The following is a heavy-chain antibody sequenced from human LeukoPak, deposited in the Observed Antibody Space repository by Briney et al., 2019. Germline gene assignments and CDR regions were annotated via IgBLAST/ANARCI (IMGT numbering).Heavy chain of an antibody. V-gene: IGHV3-21*01. Sequence: GGSLRLSCEASGFTLSSYSMNWVRQAPGQGLEWVSSISSGSNYIYYADSVKGRFTISRDNAKNALYLQMNSLRAEDTAVYYCVRGPALVLKFDYWGQGTLVTVSS. CDR2: ISSGSNYI. D-gene: IGHD5-18*01. J-gene: IGHJ4*02. CDR1: GFTLSSYS. CDR3: VRGPALVLKFDY.